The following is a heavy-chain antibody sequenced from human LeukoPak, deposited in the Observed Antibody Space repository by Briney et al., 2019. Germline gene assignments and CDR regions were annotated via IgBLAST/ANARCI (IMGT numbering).Heavy chain of an antibody. CDR3: AKEGNMITFGGVIVAFDY. V-gene: IGHV3-23*01. CDR2: ISGSGGST. D-gene: IGHD3-16*02. CDR1: GFTFSSYA. Sequence: PGGSLRLSCAASGFTFSSYALSWVRQAPGKGLEWVSGISGSGGSTYYADSVKGRFTISRDNSKNTLYLQMNSLRAEDTAAYYCAKEGNMITFGGVIVAFDYWGQGTLVTVSS. J-gene: IGHJ4*02.